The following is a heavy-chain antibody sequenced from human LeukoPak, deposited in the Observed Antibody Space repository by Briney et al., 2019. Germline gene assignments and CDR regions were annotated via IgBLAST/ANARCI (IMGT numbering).Heavy chain of an antibody. Sequence: PGGSLRLSCAASGFTVSSAWMNWVRQTPGTGLEWVGLIKSKTDGGTIDYAAPVKGRFTISRDDLSNTLCLQMNSLRAEDTAVYYCARDLGNLPSPYWGQGTLVTVSS. CDR1: GFTVSSAW. J-gene: IGHJ4*02. CDR3: ARDLGNLPSPY. D-gene: IGHD1-26*01. CDR2: IKSKTDGGTI. V-gene: IGHV3-15*01.